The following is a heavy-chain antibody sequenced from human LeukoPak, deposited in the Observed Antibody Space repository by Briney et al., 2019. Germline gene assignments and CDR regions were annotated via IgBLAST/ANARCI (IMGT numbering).Heavy chain of an antibody. V-gene: IGHV3-7*03. Sequence: GGSLRLSCAVSGFTFSSYWMSWFRQAPGRGLEWVANINQDGSQKFSVDSVKGRFTISRDNAKNSLSLQMNSLRVEDTAVYYCARDWFDGDYDRFDYWGQGTLVTVSS. J-gene: IGHJ4*02. CDR2: INQDGSQK. CDR1: GFTFSSYW. CDR3: ARDWFDGDYDRFDY. D-gene: IGHD4-17*01.